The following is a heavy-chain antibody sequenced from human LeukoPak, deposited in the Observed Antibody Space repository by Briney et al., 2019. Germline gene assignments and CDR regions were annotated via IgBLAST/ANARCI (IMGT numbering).Heavy chain of an antibody. CDR1: GGSISSTGYY. CDR2: IYYSGIN. D-gene: IGHD3-9*01. J-gene: IGHJ4*02. V-gene: IGHV4-39*02. CDR3: ARDDILTGSFDF. Sequence: ASETLSLTCTVSGGSISSTGYYWHWIRQPPGKGLEWIGNIYYSGINYYNPSLRSRVTISVDTSKNQFSLKVSSVTAADAAVYYCARDDILTGSFDFWGQGTLVTVPS.